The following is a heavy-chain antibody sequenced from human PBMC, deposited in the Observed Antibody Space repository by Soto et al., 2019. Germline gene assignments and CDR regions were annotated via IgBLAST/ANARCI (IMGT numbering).Heavy chain of an antibody. D-gene: IGHD2-21*02. Sequence: QVQLVQSGAEVKKPGASVKVSCKASGYTFTSYAMHWVRQAPGQRLEWMGWINAGNGNTKYSQKFQGRVTITRDTSASTAYMELSSLRSEDTAVYYCASLTRYCGGDCLFDPWGQGTLVTVSS. J-gene: IGHJ5*02. CDR2: INAGNGNT. CDR1: GYTFTSYA. CDR3: ASLTRYCGGDCLFDP. V-gene: IGHV1-3*01.